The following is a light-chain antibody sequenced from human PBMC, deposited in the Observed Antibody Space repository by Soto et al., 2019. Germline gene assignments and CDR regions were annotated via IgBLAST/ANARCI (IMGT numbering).Light chain of an antibody. CDR1: SSDVGTYNY. CDR3: SSYTSSSDYV. J-gene: IGLJ1*01. Sequence: QSVLTQPASVSGSPGQSITISCTGTSSDVGTYNYVSWYQQHPGKAPKLIIYEVSNRPSGVSNRFSGSKSGNTASLTISGLQAEDEADYYCSSYTSSSDYVFATGTKGTVL. CDR2: EVS. V-gene: IGLV2-14*01.